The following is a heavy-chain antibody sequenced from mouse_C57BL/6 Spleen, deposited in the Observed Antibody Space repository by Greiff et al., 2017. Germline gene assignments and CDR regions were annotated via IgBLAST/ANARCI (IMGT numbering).Heavy chain of an antibody. CDR2: IYPGSGNT. J-gene: IGHJ4*01. Sequence: VKLQQSGPELVKPGASVKISCKASGYSFTSYYIHWVKQRPGQGLEWIGWIYPGSGNTKYNEKFKGKATLTADTSSSTAYMQLSSLTSEDSAVYYCARSSSYAMDYWGQGTSVTVSS. V-gene: IGHV1-66*01. CDR1: GYSFTSYY. CDR3: ARSSSYAMDY. D-gene: IGHD6-1*01.